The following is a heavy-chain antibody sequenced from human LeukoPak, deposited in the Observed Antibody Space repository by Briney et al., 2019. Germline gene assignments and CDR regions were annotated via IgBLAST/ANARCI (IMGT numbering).Heavy chain of an antibody. D-gene: IGHD3-22*01. CDR1: GYTFTGYY. Sequence: ASVKVSCKASGYTFTGYYMHWVRQAPGQGLEWMGWMNLNSGHTGYAQRFQGRVTMTRYTSISTAYMELSSLRSEDTAVYYCARASGYDNSGYSIWGQGTLVTVSS. CDR2: MNLNSGHT. V-gene: IGHV1-8*02. J-gene: IGHJ4*02. CDR3: ARASGYDNSGYSI.